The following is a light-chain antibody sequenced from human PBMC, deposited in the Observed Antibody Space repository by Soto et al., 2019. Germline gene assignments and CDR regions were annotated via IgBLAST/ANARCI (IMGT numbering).Light chain of an antibody. CDR2: GAS. Sequence: EIVLTQSPGSLSLSPGERATLSCRASQSVDSRFFAWYQQRPGQAPRLLIYGASRRATGIPARFTGSGSGTNFTLTSSGLEPEDFALYYCQQYDSSVTFGLGTKVEIK. V-gene: IGKV3-20*01. CDR3: QQYDSSVT. CDR1: QSVDSRF. J-gene: IGKJ1*01.